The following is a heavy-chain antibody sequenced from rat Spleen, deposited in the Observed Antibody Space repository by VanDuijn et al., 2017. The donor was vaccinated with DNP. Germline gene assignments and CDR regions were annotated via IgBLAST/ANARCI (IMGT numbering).Heavy chain of an antibody. CDR2: ISPGGGNS. V-gene: IGHV5S13*01. Sequence: EVHLVESGGGLVQPGRSLKLSCAASGFTFSDYYMAWVRQAPTKGLEWVAYISPGGGNSYYRDSVKGRFTISRDNAKNTQYLQMDSLRSEDTATYYCARSPYSSYMGAMDAWGQGTSVTVSS. J-gene: IGHJ4*01. CDR3: ARSPYSSYMGAMDA. CDR1: GFTFSDYY. D-gene: IGHD1-2*01.